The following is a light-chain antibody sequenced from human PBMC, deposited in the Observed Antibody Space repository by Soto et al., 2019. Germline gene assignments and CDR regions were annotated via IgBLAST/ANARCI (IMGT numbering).Light chain of an antibody. CDR2: DAS. Sequence: DIQMTQSPSTLSASVGDRVTITCRASQSISSWLAWYQQKPGKAPKLLIYDASTLDSGVPSRFSGSGSGTEFTLTISNLQPDDFATYYCQQYNDYWTFGQGTKVDLK. CDR3: QQYNDYWT. V-gene: IGKV1-5*01. CDR1: QSISSW. J-gene: IGKJ1*01.